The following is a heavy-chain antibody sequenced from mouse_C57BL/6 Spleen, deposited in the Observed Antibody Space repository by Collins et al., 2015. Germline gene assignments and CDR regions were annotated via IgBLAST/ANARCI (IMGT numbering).Heavy chain of an antibody. D-gene: IGHD4-1*01. CDR1: GFSLTSYG. J-gene: IGHJ4*01. CDR2: IWRGGST. V-gene: IGHV2-5*01. CDR3: AKNWNWDYYAMDY. Sequence: QVQLKQSGPGLVQPSQSLSITCTVSGFSLTSYGVHWVRQSPGKGLEWLGVIWRGGSTDYNATFMSRLSITKDNSKSQVFFKMNSLQADDTAIYYCAKNWNWDYYAMDYWGQGTSVTVSS.